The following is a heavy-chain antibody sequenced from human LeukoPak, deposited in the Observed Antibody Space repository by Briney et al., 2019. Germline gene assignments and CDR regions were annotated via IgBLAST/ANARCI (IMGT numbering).Heavy chain of an antibody. CDR1: GYTFSSYW. Sequence: QPGGSLRLSCAASGYTFSSYWMSWVRQAPGKGLEWVANIKQDGSEKYYVDSVKGRFTISRDNAKNSLYLQMNSLRAEDTAVYYCASSIQLWLRYYYMDVWGKGTTVTVS. V-gene: IGHV3-7*01. J-gene: IGHJ6*03. CDR2: IKQDGSEK. CDR3: ASSIQLWLRYYYMDV. D-gene: IGHD5-18*01.